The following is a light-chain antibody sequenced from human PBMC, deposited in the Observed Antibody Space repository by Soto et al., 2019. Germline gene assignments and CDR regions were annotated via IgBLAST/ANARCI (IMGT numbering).Light chain of an antibody. CDR3: LLSYSGTNWV. CDR2: LNSDGSH. J-gene: IGLJ3*02. Sequence: QSVLTQSPSASASLGASVKLTCTLSSGHSSYAIAWHQQQPEKGPRYLMKLNSDGSHSKGDGIPDRFSGSSSGAERYLTISSLQSEDEADYYCLLSYSGTNWVFGGGTKLTVL. CDR1: SGHSSYA. V-gene: IGLV4-69*01.